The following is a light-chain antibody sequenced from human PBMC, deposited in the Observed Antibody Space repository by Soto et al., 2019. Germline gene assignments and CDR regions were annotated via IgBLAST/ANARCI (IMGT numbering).Light chain of an antibody. J-gene: IGKJ1*01. CDR3: QQYNNWPLS. CDR1: QSVSSD. V-gene: IGKV3D-15*01. Sequence: EIVMTQSPATLSVYPGERATLSCRASQSVSSDLAWYQQKPGQAPRILIYGASTRATGIPARFSGIGSGTEFTLTISRLQSEDFSVYYCQQYNNWPLSFGQGTKVDIK. CDR2: GAS.